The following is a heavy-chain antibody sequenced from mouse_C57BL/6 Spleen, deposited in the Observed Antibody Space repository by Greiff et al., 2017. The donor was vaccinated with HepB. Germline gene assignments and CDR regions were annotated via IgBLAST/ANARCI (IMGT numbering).Heavy chain of an antibody. D-gene: IGHD5-2*01. V-gene: IGHV1-64*01. CDR3: AREYQSILAY. Sequence: QVQLKESGAELVKPGASVKLSCKASGYTFTSYWMHWVKQRPGQGLEWIGMIHPNSGSTNYNEKFKSKATLTVDKSSSTAYMQLSSLTSEDSAVYYCAREYQSILAYWGQGTLVTVSA. J-gene: IGHJ3*01. CDR2: IHPNSGST. CDR1: GYTFTSYW.